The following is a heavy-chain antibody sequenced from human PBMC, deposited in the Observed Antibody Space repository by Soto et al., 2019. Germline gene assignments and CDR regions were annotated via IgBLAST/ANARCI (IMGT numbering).Heavy chain of an antibody. CDR2: IYYSAST. J-gene: IGHJ4*02. Sequence: SEALSLTCTVSGGSISSYYWSWIRQPPGKGLEWIGYIYYSASTNYNPSLKSRVTISVDTSKNQFSLKLSSVTAADTAVDYCARDRFLDGLDYWGQGTLVTVSS. D-gene: IGHD1-1*01. V-gene: IGHV4-59*01. CDR3: ARDRFLDGLDY. CDR1: GGSISSYY.